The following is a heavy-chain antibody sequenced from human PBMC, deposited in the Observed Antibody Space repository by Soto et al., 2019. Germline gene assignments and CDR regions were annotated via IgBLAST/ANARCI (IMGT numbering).Heavy chain of an antibody. CDR3: AKGGWGTVLDY. D-gene: IGHD1-7*01. CDR2: ISGSGDKT. V-gene: IGHV3-23*01. CDR1: GFTFSTYA. Sequence: EVQLLESGGALVQTGGSLRLSCAASGFTFSTYAIIWARQAPGKGLEWVSVISGSGDKTYYADSVKGRFTISRDNSKNTVFLQMNSLKVEDTAVYYCAKGGWGTVLDYWGQGTLVTVSS. J-gene: IGHJ4*02.